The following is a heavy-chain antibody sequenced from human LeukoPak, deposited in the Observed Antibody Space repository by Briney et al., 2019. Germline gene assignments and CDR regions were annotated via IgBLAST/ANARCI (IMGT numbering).Heavy chain of an antibody. Sequence: SETLSLTCAVNGGSFSGYYWSGIRQPPGKGLEWIGEINHSGSTNYNPSLKSRVTISVDTSKNQFSLKLSSVTAADTAVYYCASGYYDRRSYYWGQGTLVTVSS. D-gene: IGHD3-22*01. CDR2: INHSGST. CDR1: GGSFSGYY. CDR3: ASGYYDRRSYY. J-gene: IGHJ4*02. V-gene: IGHV4-34*01.